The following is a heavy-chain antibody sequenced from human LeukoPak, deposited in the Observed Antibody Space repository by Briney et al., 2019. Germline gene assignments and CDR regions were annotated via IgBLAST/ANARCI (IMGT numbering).Heavy chain of an antibody. Sequence: AAGSLRFSCSASGFTFTSYSMTWVGQAQGSGLKWMARLKEDGSDIHHVDSVKGRFTISRDNARNSVYLQMNKLKAEDTADYYCARDWWYLDYWGQGTLVTVSS. CDR1: GFTFTSYS. CDR3: ARDWWYLDY. D-gene: IGHD2-15*01. CDR2: LKEDGSDI. V-gene: IGHV3-7*03. J-gene: IGHJ4*02.